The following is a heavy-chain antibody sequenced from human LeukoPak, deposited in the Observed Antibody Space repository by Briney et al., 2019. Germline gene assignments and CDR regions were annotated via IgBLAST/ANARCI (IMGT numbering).Heavy chain of an antibody. Sequence: SETLSLTCAVYGGSFSGYYWSWIRQPPGKGLGWIGEINHSGSTNYNPSLKSRVTISVDKSKNQFSLKLSSVTAADTAVYYCARVSYYDSSDNRGAFDYWGQGTLVTVSS. D-gene: IGHD3-22*01. CDR3: ARVSYYDSSDNRGAFDY. CDR2: INHSGST. J-gene: IGHJ4*02. V-gene: IGHV4-34*01. CDR1: GGSFSGYY.